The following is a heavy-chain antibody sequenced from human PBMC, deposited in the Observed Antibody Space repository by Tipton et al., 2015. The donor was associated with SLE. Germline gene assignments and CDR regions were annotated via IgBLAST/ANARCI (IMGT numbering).Heavy chain of an antibody. Sequence: QVQLVPSGAEVKKPGASVKVSCKASGYTITSYGISWVRQAPGQGLEWMGWISAYNGNTNYAQKLQGRVTMTTDTSTSTAYMELRSLRSDDTAVYYCARDLYSGYDLYYFDYWGQGTLVTVSS. CDR2: ISAYNGNT. CDR1: GYTITSYG. J-gene: IGHJ4*02. CDR3: ARDLYSGYDLYYFDY. D-gene: IGHD5-12*01. V-gene: IGHV1-18*01.